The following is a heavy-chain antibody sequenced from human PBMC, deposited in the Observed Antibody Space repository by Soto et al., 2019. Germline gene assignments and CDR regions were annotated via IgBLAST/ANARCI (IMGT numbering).Heavy chain of an antibody. CDR2: IYYSGST. D-gene: IGHD5-18*01. V-gene: IGHV4-39*01. J-gene: IGHJ6*02. CDR1: GGSISSSSYY. CDR3: ARHTAMDTYYYYGMDG. Sequence: PSETLSLTCTVSGGSISSSSYYWGWIRQPPGKGLEWIGSIYYSGSTYYNPSLKSRVTISVDTSKNQFSLKLSSVTAADTAVYYCARHTAMDTYYYYGMDGWGQGNTVTFSS.